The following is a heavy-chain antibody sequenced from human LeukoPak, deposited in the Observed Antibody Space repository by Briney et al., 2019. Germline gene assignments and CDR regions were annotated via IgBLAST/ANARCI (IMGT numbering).Heavy chain of an antibody. CDR3: ARAQGVAVPHFDF. CDR2: ISSSGSNI. J-gene: IGHJ4*02. Sequence: GGSLRLSCAASGFTFSDYYMSWIRQGPGKGLEWVSYISSSGSNIYYADSVKGRFTFSRDNAKNSLYLQMNSLRAEDTAVYYCARAQGVAVPHFDFWGQGTLVTVSS. D-gene: IGHD2-15*01. V-gene: IGHV3-11*01. CDR1: GFTFSDYY.